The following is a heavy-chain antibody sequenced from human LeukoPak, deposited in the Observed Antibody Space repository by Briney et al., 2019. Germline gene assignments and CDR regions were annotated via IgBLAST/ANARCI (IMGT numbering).Heavy chain of an antibody. CDR3: ASNSYYYDSSGQLDDAFDI. CDR2: IYYGGST. J-gene: IGHJ3*02. V-gene: IGHV4-59*01. CDR1: GGSFSGYY. D-gene: IGHD3-22*01. Sequence: SETLSLTCAVYGGSFSGYYWSWIRQPPGKGLEWIGYIYYGGSTNYNPSLKSRVTISVDTSKNQFSLKLSSVTAADTAVYYCASNSYYYDSSGQLDDAFDIWGQGTMVTVSS.